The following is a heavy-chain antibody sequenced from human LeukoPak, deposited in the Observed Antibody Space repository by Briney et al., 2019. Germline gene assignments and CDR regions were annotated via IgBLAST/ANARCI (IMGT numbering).Heavy chain of an antibody. CDR2: ISGSGGDT. J-gene: IGHJ3*02. Sequence: GGSLRLSCAASGFTFSSFAMSWVRQAPGKGLEWVSAISGSGGDTEYADSVKGRFTISRDNSKNTLNLQMNSLRVEDTAVYYCTKCTTTCYANAFHIWGQGTMVTVS. D-gene: IGHD2-2*01. CDR1: GFTFSSFA. V-gene: IGHV3-23*01. CDR3: TKCTTTCYANAFHI.